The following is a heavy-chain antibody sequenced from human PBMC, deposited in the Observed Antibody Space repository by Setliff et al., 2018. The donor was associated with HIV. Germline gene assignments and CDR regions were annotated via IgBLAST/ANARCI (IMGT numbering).Heavy chain of an antibody. J-gene: IGHJ3*02. Sequence: SETLSLTCTVSGGSISSYYWSWIRQPPGKGLEWIGYIYTSGSTNYNPSLKSRVTISVDTSKNQFSQKLSSVTAADTAVYYSAGCSGGSCPFDAFDIWGQGTMVTVSS. CDR3: AGCSGGSCPFDAFDI. CDR1: GGSISSYY. V-gene: IGHV4-4*09. CDR2: IYTSGST. D-gene: IGHD2-15*01.